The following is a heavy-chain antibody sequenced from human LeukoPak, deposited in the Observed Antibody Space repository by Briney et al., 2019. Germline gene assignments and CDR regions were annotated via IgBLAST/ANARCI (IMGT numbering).Heavy chain of an antibody. Sequence: ASVKVSCKASGYTFTSYAMHWVRQAPGQRLEWMGWINAGNGNTKYSQKFQGRVTITRDTSASTAYMELSSQRSEDTAVYYCASGLRVGSAFDIWGQGTMVTVSS. D-gene: IGHD3-16*01. CDR1: GYTFTSYA. CDR2: INAGNGNT. V-gene: IGHV1-3*01. CDR3: ASGLRVGSAFDI. J-gene: IGHJ3*02.